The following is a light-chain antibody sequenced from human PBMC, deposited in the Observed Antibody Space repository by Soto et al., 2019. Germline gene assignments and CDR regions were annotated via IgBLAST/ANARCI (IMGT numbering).Light chain of an antibody. Sequence: DVVMTQSPLSLPVTLGQPASISCRSSQSLVHSDGNTYLNWCQQRPGQSPRRLIYKVSNRDSGGPDRSRGSGFGTIFTLKISGVEAEDGGGYCCMQGTRWTPHTFGQGTKLEIK. V-gene: IGKV2-30*02. CDR3: MQGTRWTPHT. J-gene: IGKJ2*01. CDR1: QSLVHSDGNTY. CDR2: KVS.